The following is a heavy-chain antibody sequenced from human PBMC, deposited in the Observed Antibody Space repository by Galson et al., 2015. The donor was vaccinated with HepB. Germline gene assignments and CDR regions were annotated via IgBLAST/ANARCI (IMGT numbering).Heavy chain of an antibody. Sequence: SVKVSCKASGYTFTSYYMHWVRQAPGQGLEWMGIINPSGGSTSYAQKFQGRVTMTRDTSTSTVYMELSSLRSEDTAVYYCAREGYDSSGYSPRSFDYWGQGALVTVSS. CDR3: AREGYDSSGYSPRSFDY. CDR2: INPSGGST. J-gene: IGHJ4*02. CDR1: GYTFTSYY. D-gene: IGHD3-22*01. V-gene: IGHV1-46*01.